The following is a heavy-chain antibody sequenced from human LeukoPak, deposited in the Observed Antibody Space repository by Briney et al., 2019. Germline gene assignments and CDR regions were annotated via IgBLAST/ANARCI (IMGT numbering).Heavy chain of an antibody. V-gene: IGHV1-24*01. Sequence: VASAKVSCKVSGYTLTELSMHWVRQAHGKGLEWMGGFDPEDGETIYAQKFQGRVTMTEDTSTDTAYMELSSLRSEDTAVYYCATARNLIVVVPAAIREYYYGMDVWGQGTTVTVSS. CDR1: GYTLTELS. J-gene: IGHJ6*02. D-gene: IGHD2-2*01. CDR2: FDPEDGET. CDR3: ATARNLIVVVPAAIREYYYGMDV.